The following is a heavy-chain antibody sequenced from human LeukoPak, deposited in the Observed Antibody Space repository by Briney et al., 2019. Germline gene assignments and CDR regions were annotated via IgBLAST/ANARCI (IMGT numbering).Heavy chain of an antibody. D-gene: IGHD3-10*01. CDR3: ARGGDRSFDY. V-gene: IGHV4-4*02. Sequence: SGTLSLTCAVSGVSISSNLWWTWVRQPPGKGLEWIAEIHNSGSINYNPSLKSRVTISVDKAKNQFSLNLNSVTAADTAVYYCARGGDRSFDYWGQGTLVTVSS. CDR2: IHNSGSI. J-gene: IGHJ4*02. CDR1: GVSISSNLW.